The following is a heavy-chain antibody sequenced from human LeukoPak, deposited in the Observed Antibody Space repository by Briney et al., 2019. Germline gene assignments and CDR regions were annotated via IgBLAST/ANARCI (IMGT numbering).Heavy chain of an antibody. J-gene: IGHJ4*02. CDR1: GGSISSSSYY. Sequence: PSETLSLTCTVSGGSISSSSYYWGWIRQPPGKGLEWIGSIYYSGSTYYNPSLKSRVTISADASKNQFSLKLSSVTAADTAVYYCARGGGYYYHDYWGQGTLVTVSS. CDR2: IYYSGST. V-gene: IGHV4-39*07. D-gene: IGHD3-22*01. CDR3: ARGGGYYYHDY.